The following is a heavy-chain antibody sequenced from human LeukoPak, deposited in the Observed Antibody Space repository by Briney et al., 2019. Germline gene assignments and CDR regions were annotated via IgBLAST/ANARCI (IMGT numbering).Heavy chain of an antibody. J-gene: IGHJ4*02. Sequence: GRSLRLSCAASGVTFSSYAMHWVRQAPGKGLEWVAVISYEGSNEYCADSVKGRFTISRDNSKNTLYLQMNSLRAEDTAVYYCAKASAMITFGGVIGTFDYWGQGTLVTVSS. CDR2: ISYEGSNE. V-gene: IGHV3-30-3*01. CDR3: AKASAMITFGGVIGTFDY. CDR1: GVTFSSYA. D-gene: IGHD3-16*02.